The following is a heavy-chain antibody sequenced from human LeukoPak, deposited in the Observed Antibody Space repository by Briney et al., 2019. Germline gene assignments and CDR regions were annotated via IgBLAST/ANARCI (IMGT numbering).Heavy chain of an antibody. D-gene: IGHD3-22*01. CDR3: ARATYYYDSSGYSYYDYYYMDV. Sequence: PSETLSLTCTVSSGSISSYDWSWIRQPAGKGLEWIGRIYTSGSPNYNPSLKSRVTMSVDTSKNQFSLKLSSVTAADTAVYYCARATYYYDSSGYSYYDYYYMDVWGKGTTVTISS. J-gene: IGHJ6*03. CDR2: IYTSGSP. CDR1: SGSISSYD. V-gene: IGHV4-4*07.